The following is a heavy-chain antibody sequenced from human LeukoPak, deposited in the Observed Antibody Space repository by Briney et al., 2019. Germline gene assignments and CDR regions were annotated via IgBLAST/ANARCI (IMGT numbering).Heavy chain of an antibody. V-gene: IGHV3-21*01. D-gene: IGHD2-2*01. J-gene: IGHJ4*02. CDR1: GFTFSSYS. CDR3: ARVGCSSTSWSRFDY. Sequence: GGSLRLSCAASGFTFSSYSMNWVRQAPGKGLEWVSSISSSSSYIYYADSVKGRFTISRDNAKNSLYLQMNSLRAEDTAVYYCARVGCSSTSWSRFDYWGQGTLVTVSS. CDR2: ISSSSSYI.